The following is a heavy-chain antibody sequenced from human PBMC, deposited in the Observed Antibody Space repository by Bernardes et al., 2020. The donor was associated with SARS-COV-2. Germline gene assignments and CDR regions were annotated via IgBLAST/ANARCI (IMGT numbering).Heavy chain of an antibody. D-gene: IGHD6-19*01. V-gene: IGHV3-74*01. Sequence: GSLRLSCSASGFTFSSYLMPLIRPVPGKGLVLVLRINGDGNSINYSDSVKGRFTISRDNAKNTLYLQMTSLTADDTALYYCARGSGNYYFDYWGRGTLITVSS. J-gene: IGHJ4*02. CDR2: INGDGNSI. CDR1: GFTFSSYL. CDR3: ARGSGNYYFDY.